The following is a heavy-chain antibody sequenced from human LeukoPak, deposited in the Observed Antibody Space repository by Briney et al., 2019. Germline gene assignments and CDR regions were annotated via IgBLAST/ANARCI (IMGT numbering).Heavy chain of an antibody. J-gene: IGHJ3*02. D-gene: IGHD5-12*01. CDR3: ARGLPTNAFDI. CDR2: VSSDGSST. Sequence: GGSLRLSCAGSGFTFSNYWMHWVRQAPGKWLKWVSPVSSDGSSTDYADSVRGRFTIFRDNAKDTLYLQMSSLRAEDPAIYFCARGLPTNAFDIWGQGTMVTVSS. V-gene: IGHV3-74*01. CDR1: GFTFSNYW.